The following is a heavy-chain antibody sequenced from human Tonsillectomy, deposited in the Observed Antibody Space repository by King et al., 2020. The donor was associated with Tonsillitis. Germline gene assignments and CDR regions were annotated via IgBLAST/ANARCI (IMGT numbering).Heavy chain of an antibody. V-gene: IGHV3-11*01. D-gene: IGHD3-3*01. CDR3: ARDMRHDSNWFDP. CDR2: ISSRGRTI. CDR1: GFTFSDYY. Sequence: QLVESGGGLVKPGGSLRLSCAASGFTFSDYYMSWIRQAPGKGLEWVSYISSRGRTIYYADSVKGRFTISRDNAKNSLYLQMNSLRAEDTAVYYCARDMRHDSNWFDPWGQGTLVTVSS. J-gene: IGHJ5*02.